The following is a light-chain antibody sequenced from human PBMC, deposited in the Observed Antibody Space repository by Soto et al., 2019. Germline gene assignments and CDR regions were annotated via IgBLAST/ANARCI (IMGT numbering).Light chain of an antibody. CDR3: QQSYSTPQPT. J-gene: IGKJ4*01. Sequence: DLQMTQSPSSLSASVGDRVTITCRASQTISSYLNWYQQKPGKAPKLLIYGAYNLQSGVPSRFSGSTSGTDFTLTISSLQPEDFATYYCQQSYSTPQPTFGGGTKVAIK. CDR1: QTISSY. V-gene: IGKV1-39*01. CDR2: GAY.